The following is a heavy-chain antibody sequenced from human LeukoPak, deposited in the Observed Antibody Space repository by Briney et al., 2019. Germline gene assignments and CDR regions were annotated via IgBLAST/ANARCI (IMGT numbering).Heavy chain of an antibody. CDR3: ARGVDTAMVNFDY. V-gene: IGHV4-4*07. Sequence: KPSETLSLTCTVSGGSISSYYWSSIRQPAGKGLEWIGRIYTSGSTNYNPTLKSRVTMSVDTSKNQFSLKLSSVTAADTAVYYCARGVDTAMVNFDYWGQGTLVTVSS. J-gene: IGHJ4*02. CDR2: IYTSGST. D-gene: IGHD5-18*01. CDR1: GGSISSYY.